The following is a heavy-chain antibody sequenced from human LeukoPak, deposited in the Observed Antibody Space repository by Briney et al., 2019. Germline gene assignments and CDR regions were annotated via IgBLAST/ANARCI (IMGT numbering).Heavy chain of an antibody. V-gene: IGHV3-30*02. CDR3: AKDLTYNWNYFDY. J-gene: IGHJ4*02. CDR2: IRCDGSNK. CDR1: GFAFSSYG. Sequence: GGSLRLSCAASGFAFSSYGMHWVRQAPGKGLEWVAFIRCDGSNKYYADSVKGRFTISRDNSKNTLYLQMNSLRAEDTAVYYCAKDLTYNWNYFDYWGQGTLVTVSS. D-gene: IGHD1-20*01.